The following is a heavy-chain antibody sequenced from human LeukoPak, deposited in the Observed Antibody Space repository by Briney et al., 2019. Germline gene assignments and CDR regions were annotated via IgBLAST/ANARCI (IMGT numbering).Heavy chain of an antibody. D-gene: IGHD3-22*01. CDR3: TKGYYYNTINYYGDAFDI. J-gene: IGHJ3*02. CDR1: GFTFDDYA. CDR2: ISWTNGSI. V-gene: IGHV3-9*01. Sequence: GGSLRLSCAASGFTFDDYAMHWDRQAPGKGLEWVSGISWTNGSIGYADSVKGRFTISRDNAKNSLYLQMNSLRAEDTALYYCTKGYYYNTINYYGDAFDIWGQGTMVTVSP.